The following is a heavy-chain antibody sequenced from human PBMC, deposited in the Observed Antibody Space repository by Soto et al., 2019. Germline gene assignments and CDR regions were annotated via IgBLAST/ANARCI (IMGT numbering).Heavy chain of an antibody. CDR2: ISAYNGNT. Sequence: ASVKVSCKXSGYTFTSYGISWVRQAPGQGLEWMGWISAYNGNTNYAQKLQGRVTMTTDTSTSTAYMELRSLRSDDTAVYYCARLQGRLYYDFWSGYFDAALQGYGMDVWGQGTTVTVSS. J-gene: IGHJ6*02. CDR3: ARLQGRLYYDFWSGYFDAALQGYGMDV. V-gene: IGHV1-18*04. D-gene: IGHD3-3*01. CDR1: GYTFTSYG.